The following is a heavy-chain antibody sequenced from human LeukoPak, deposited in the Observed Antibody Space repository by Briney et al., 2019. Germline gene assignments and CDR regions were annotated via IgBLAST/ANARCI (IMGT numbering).Heavy chain of an antibody. CDR1: GYSFTSYW. CDR2: IYPGDSDT. J-gene: IGHJ4*02. V-gene: IGHV5-51*01. D-gene: IGHD3-22*01. CDR3: ARGSPYYYDSSGYYLDY. Sequence: GESLKISCKGSGYSFTSYWIGWVRQMPGKGLEWMGIIYPGDSDTRYSPSFQGQVTISADKSISTAYLQWSSLKASDTAMYYCARGSPYYYDSSGYYLDYWGPGTLVTVSS.